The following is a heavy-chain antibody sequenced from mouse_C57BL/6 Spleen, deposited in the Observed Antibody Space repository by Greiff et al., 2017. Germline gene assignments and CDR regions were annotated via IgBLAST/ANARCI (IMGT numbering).Heavy chain of an antibody. CDR3: ARANYCDNGYYLDY. Sequence: EVQLQQSGPELVKPGASVTLSCTASGYSFTDYYMNWVKQSNGKSLEWIGVINPNYGTTSYNQKFNGKATLTVYQSSSTAYMQLNVLTSENSAVYYDARANYCDNGYYLDYWGQGTTLTVSS. D-gene: IGHD6-1*01. CDR1: GYSFTDYY. V-gene: IGHV1-39*01. CDR2: INPNYGTT. J-gene: IGHJ2*01.